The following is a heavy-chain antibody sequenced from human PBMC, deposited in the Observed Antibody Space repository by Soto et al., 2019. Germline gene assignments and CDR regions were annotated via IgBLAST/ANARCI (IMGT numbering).Heavy chain of an antibody. J-gene: IGHJ5*02. CDR2: IYYIGST. D-gene: IGHD3-22*01. Sequence: SETLSLTCTVSGGSISSYYWSWIRQPPGKGLEWIGYIYYIGSTNYNPSLKSRVTISVDTSTNQFSLKLSSVTAADTAVYYCARNRGYDSSGYYPDFNWFDPWGQGTLVTVSS. CDR1: GGSISSYY. V-gene: IGHV4-59*01. CDR3: ARNRGYDSSGYYPDFNWFDP.